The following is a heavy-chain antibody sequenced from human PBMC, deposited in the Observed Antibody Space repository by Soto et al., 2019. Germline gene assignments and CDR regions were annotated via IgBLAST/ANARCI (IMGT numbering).Heavy chain of an antibody. CDR3: ASDDIVALDY. CDR2: MSSSGSTI. Sequence: QVQLVESGGGLVKPGGSLRLSCAASGFTFSDYYMSWIRQAPGKGLEWVAYMSSSGSTIDYADSVKGRFTISRDNAKNSLYLQMNSLRVEDTAVHYCASDDIVALDYWGQGTLVTVSS. V-gene: IGHV3-11*01. J-gene: IGHJ4*02. CDR1: GFTFSDYY. D-gene: IGHD5-12*01.